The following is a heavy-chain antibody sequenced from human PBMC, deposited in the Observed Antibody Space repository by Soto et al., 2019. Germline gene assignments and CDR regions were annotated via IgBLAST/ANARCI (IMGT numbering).Heavy chain of an antibody. CDR2: IYSGGST. CDR1: GFTVSSNY. CDR3: ARTGIMVRGVIITTPYYYGMDV. V-gene: IGHV3-53*01. D-gene: IGHD3-10*01. J-gene: IGHJ6*02. Sequence: GGSLRLSCAASGFTVSSNYMSWVRQAPGKGLEWVSVIYSGGSTYYADSVKGRFTISRDNSKNTLYLQMSSLRAEDTAVCYCARTGIMVRGVIITTPYYYGMDVWGQGTTVTVSS.